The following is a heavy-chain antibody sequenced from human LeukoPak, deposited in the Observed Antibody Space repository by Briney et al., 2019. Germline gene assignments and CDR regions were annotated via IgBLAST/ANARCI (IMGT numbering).Heavy chain of an antibody. CDR2: IYTSGST. V-gene: IGHV4-4*07. D-gene: IGHD3-22*01. J-gene: IGHJ4*02. Sequence: SETLSLTCTVSGGSISSYYWSWIRQPAGKGLEWIGRIYTSGSTNYNPSLKSRVTMSVDTSKNQFSLKLSSVTAADTAVYYCARDYYDTSGYPFDYWGQGTLVTVSS. CDR3: ARDYYDTSGYPFDY. CDR1: GGSISSYY.